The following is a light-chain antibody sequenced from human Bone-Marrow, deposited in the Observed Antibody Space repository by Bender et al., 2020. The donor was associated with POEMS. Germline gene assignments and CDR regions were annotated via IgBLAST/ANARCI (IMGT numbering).Light chain of an antibody. CDR1: NSGVGSYNL. CDR3: CSYANSGTWV. CDR2: ENT. Sequence: QSALTQPASVSGSPGQSITISCTGANSGVGSYNLVSWYQHHPGKAPKLLIYENTKWPSGVSNRFSGSTSGNTASLTISGLQADDEADYYCCSYANSGTWVFGGGTKVTVL. V-gene: IGLV2-23*01. J-gene: IGLJ3*02.